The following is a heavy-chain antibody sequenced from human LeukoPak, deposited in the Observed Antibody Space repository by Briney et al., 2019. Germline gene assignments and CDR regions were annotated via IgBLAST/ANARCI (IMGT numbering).Heavy chain of an antibody. V-gene: IGHV1-69*13. CDR1: GGTFSSYA. D-gene: IGHD6-13*01. Sequence: GASVKVSCKASGGTFSSYATSWVRQAPGQGLEWMGGIIPIFGTANYAQKFQGRVTITADESTSTAYMELSSLRSEDTAVYYCARDTWVSWYYYYMDVWGKGTTVTVSS. CDR2: IIPIFGTA. CDR3: ARDTWVSWYYYYMDV. J-gene: IGHJ6*03.